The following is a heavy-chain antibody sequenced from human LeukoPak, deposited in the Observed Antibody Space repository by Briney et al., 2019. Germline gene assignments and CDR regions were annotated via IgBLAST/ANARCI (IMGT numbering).Heavy chain of an antibody. CDR3: AREGQQLKHFDY. D-gene: IGHD1-1*01. CDR2: INPRGDAT. V-gene: IGHV1-46*01. CDR1: GGTFSSYA. J-gene: IGHJ4*02. Sequence: VASVTVSCTASGGTFSSYAISWVRQAPGHGLEWMGAINPRGDATIGAQKFQGRVTTTRDTSTSTVYIELSSLRSEDTAVYYCAREGQQLKHFDYWGQGTLVTVSS.